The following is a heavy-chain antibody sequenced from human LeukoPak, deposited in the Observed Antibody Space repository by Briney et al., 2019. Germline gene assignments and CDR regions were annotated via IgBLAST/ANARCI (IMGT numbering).Heavy chain of an antibody. V-gene: IGHV4-39*07. CDR3: AREGTMVRGRFDI. D-gene: IGHD3-10*01. CDR2: IYYSGST. J-gene: IGHJ3*02. Sequence: SETLSLTCTVSGGPISSSSYYWGWIRQPPGKGLEWIGSIYYSGSTYYNPSLKSRVTISVDKSKNQFSLKLSSVTAADTAVYYCAREGTMVRGRFDIWGQGTMVTVSS. CDR1: GGPISSSSYY.